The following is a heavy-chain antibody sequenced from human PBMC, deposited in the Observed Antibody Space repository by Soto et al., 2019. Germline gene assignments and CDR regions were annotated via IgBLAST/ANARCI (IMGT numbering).Heavy chain of an antibody. Sequence: PGGSLGLSCAASGFRFSSYAMSWVRQARGKVLEWVSAISGSGGRTYYADSVKGLFSISRDHSQNTPYMQTNTLRAEDTDVYYCANRAPRVNYYGSSGYPDYRGQGTLVT. V-gene: IGHV3-23*01. CDR3: ANRAPRVNYYGSSGYPDY. J-gene: IGHJ4*02. D-gene: IGHD3-22*01. CDR1: GFRFSSYA. CDR2: ISGSGGRT.